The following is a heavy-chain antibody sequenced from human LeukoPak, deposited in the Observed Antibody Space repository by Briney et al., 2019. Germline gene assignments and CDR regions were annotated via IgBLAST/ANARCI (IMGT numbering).Heavy chain of an antibody. J-gene: IGHJ2*01. CDR2: INAGNGNT. CDR3: ARVPRNDYGDYLGWYFDL. Sequence: ASVKVSCKASGYTFTSYAMHWVRQAPGQRLEWMGWINAGNGNTKYSQKFQGRVTITRDTSASTAYMELSSLRSEDTAVYYCARVPRNDYGDYLGWYFDLWGRGTLVTVSS. D-gene: IGHD4-17*01. CDR1: GYTFTSYA. V-gene: IGHV1-3*01.